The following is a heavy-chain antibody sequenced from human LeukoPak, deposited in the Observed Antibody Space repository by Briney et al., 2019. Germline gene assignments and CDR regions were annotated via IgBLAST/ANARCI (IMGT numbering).Heavy chain of an antibody. V-gene: IGHV3-23*01. Sequence: GGSLRLSCAASGFTFSSYSMNWVRQAPGKGLEWVSAISGSGGSTYYADSVKGRFTISRDNSKNMLYLQMNSLRAEDTAVYYCAKDQSGSSVDAFDIWGQGTMVTVSS. CDR2: ISGSGGST. CDR1: GFTFSSYS. D-gene: IGHD1-26*01. CDR3: AKDQSGSSVDAFDI. J-gene: IGHJ3*02.